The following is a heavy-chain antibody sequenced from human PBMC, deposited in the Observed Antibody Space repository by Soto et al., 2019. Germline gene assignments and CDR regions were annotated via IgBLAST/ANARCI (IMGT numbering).Heavy chain of an antibody. V-gene: IGHV4-4*01. J-gene: IGHJ4*02. CDR3: MIRDPGSSADY. CDR1: GGSLTSNKW. D-gene: IGHD3-10*01. CDR2: IYRTGST. Sequence: ENLSLTCAVPGGSLTSNKWWTWVRRPPGQGLEWIGEIYRTGSTNYNPSLKSRVTISLAMSEKQSSLTVTTLTDVDTAVYFFMIRDPGSSADYWGQGTLVTVSS.